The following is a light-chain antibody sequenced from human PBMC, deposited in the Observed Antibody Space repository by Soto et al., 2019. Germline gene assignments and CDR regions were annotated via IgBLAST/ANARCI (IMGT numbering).Light chain of an antibody. V-gene: IGLV2-14*01. Sequence: QSALTQPASVSGSPGQSITISCTGTSSDVGGYNYVSWYQQHPGKAPKLMIYEVSNRPSGVSNRFSGSKSGNTASLTISGLQAEDEDDYYYSSYTSSSTPWVFGGGTKVTVL. CDR1: SSDVGGYNY. CDR2: EVS. CDR3: SSYTSSSTPWV. J-gene: IGLJ3*02.